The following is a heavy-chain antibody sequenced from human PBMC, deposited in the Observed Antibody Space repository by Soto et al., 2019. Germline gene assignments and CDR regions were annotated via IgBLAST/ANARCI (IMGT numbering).Heavy chain of an antibody. CDR3: ARDKWELLL. V-gene: IGHV4-59*01. Sequence: QVQLQESGPGLVKPSETLSLTCTVSGGSISSYYWSWIRQPPGKGLEWIGYIYYSGSTNYNPSLKRRVTISVDTSKNQFSLKLSSVTAADTAVYYCARDKWELLLWGQGTLVTVSS. CDR2: IYYSGST. D-gene: IGHD1-26*01. CDR1: GGSISSYY. J-gene: IGHJ4*02.